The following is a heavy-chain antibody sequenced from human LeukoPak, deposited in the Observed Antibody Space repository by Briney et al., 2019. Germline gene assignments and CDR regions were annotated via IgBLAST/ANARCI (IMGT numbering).Heavy chain of an antibody. CDR2: IKSKTDGGTT. D-gene: IGHD6-13*01. Sequence: ETLSLTCTVSGGSISSYYWSWIRQPPGKGLEWVGRIKSKTDGGTTDYAAPVKGRFTISRDNSKNTLYLQMNSLKTEDTAVYYCTTVGYSSSWYRYYYYYMDVWGKGTTVTVSS. CDR3: TTVGYSSSWYRYYYYYMDV. CDR1: GGSISSYY. J-gene: IGHJ6*03. V-gene: IGHV3-15*01.